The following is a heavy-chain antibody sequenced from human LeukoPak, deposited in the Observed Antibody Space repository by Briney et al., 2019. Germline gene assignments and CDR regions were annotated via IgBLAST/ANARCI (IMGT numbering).Heavy chain of an antibody. CDR1: GFSFGGYA. Sequence: GTSLRLSCAASGFSFGGYAIHGVRQAPGKGLEWVAVVSYDGSNTYYADSVKGRFAISRDNSKKTLYLQMNSLRGDDTAVYYCAREVSWYYFDYWGQGILVTVSS. J-gene: IGHJ4*02. V-gene: IGHV3-30*09. CDR2: VSYDGSNT. CDR3: AREVSWYYFDY. D-gene: IGHD6-13*01.